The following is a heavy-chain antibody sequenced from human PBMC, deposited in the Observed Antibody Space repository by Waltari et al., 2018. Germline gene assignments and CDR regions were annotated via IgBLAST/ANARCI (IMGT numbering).Heavy chain of an antibody. Sequence: QVQLQQWGAGLLKPSETLSLTCAVYGGSFSGYYWSWIRQPPGKGLEWIGEINHSGSTNYNPSLKSRVAILVDTSKNQFSLKLSSVTAADTAVYYCARTRYSSSSPLDYWGQGTLVTVSS. V-gene: IGHV4-34*01. CDR2: INHSGST. J-gene: IGHJ4*02. CDR3: ARTRYSSSSPLDY. CDR1: GGSFSGYY. D-gene: IGHD6-6*01.